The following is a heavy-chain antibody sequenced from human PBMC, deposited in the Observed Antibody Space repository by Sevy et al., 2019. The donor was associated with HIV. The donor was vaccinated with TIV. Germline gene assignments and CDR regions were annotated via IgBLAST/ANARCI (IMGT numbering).Heavy chain of an antibody. V-gene: IGHV3-15*01. CDR3: TTLGSRGADIVVVPAARYYYYGMDV. CDR1: GFTFSNAW. CDR2: IKSKTDGGTT. J-gene: IGHJ6*02. D-gene: IGHD2-2*01. Sequence: GGSLRLSCAASGFTFSNAWMSWVRQAPGKGLEWVGRIKSKTDGGTTDYAAPVKGRFTISRDDPKNTLYLQMNSLKTEDTAVYYCTTLGSRGADIVVVPAARYYYYGMDVWGQGTTVTVSS.